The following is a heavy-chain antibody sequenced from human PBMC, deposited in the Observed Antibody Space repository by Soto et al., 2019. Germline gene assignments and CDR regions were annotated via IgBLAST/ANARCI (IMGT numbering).Heavy chain of an antibody. CDR2: INSDGSST. J-gene: IGHJ4*02. V-gene: IGHV3-74*01. CDR1: GFTFSSYW. CDR3: ARERRGEVAGTKY. D-gene: IGHD6-19*01. Sequence: EVQLVESGGGLVQPGGSLRLSCAASGFTFSSYWMHWVRQAPGKGLVWVSRINSDGSSTSYADSVKGRFTISRDNAQNTLYLKMNSLRAEDTAVYYCARERRGEVAGTKYWGQGTLVTVTS.